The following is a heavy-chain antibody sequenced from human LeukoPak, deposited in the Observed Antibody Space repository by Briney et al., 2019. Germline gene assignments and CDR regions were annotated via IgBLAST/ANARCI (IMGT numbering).Heavy chain of an antibody. Sequence: ASVKVSCKASGGTFISYAIRWVRQPTGQGLEWIGGIIPIFGTANYAQKFQGRVTITADESTSTAYMELSSLRSEDTAVYYCARGGLRFLEWLLYWGQGTLVTVSS. CDR1: GGTFISYA. CDR3: ARGGLRFLEWLLY. D-gene: IGHD3-3*01. J-gene: IGHJ4*02. CDR2: IIPIFGTA. V-gene: IGHV1-69*13.